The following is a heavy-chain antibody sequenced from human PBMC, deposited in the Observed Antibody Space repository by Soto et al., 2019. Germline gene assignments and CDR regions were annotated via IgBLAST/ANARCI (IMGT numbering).Heavy chain of an antibody. CDR2: IWYDGSNK. CDR3: ARDKPLVASFDY. V-gene: IGHV3-33*01. Sequence: VGSLRLSCAASGFTFSSYGIHWVRQAPGKGLEWVAVIWYDGSNKYYADSVKGRFTISRDNSKNTLYLQMNSLRAEDTAVYYCARDKPLVASFDYWGQGTLVTVSS. J-gene: IGHJ4*02. CDR1: GFTFSSYG. D-gene: IGHD5-12*01.